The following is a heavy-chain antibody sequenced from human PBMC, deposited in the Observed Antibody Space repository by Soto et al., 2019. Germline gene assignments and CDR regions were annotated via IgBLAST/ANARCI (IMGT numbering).Heavy chain of an antibody. CDR3: ARYSGSYWHYLDF. D-gene: IGHD1-26*01. J-gene: IGHJ4*02. CDR2: IYPGDSDT. Sequence: GESLKISCKGSGYSFAIHWVAWVRQMREKGLEWIGTIYPGDSDTKYSPAFRGQVTISADTSVSTAYLQWRSLEATDSAIYYCARYSGSYWHYLDFWGQGTLVTVS. CDR1: GYSFAIHW. V-gene: IGHV5-51*01.